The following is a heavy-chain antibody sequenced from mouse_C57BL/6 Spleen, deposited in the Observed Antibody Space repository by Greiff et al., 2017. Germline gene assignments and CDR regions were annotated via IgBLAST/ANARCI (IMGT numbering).Heavy chain of an antibody. CDR3: ARYSNSYFDY. Sequence: EVMLVESGGGLVKPGGSLKLSCAASGFTFSSYAMSWARQTPEKRLEWVATISDGGSYTYYPDNVKGRFTISRDNAKNNLYLQMSHLKSEDTAMYYCARYSNSYFDYWGQGTTLTVSS. V-gene: IGHV5-4*03. D-gene: IGHD2-5*01. J-gene: IGHJ2*01. CDR2: ISDGGSYT. CDR1: GFTFSSYA.